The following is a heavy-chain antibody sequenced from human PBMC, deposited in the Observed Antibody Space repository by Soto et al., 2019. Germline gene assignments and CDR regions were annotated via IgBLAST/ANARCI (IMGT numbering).Heavy chain of an antibody. CDR2: IKQDGSEK. J-gene: IGHJ4*02. V-gene: IGHV3-7*04. CDR1: GFSFSYYW. CDR3: ARGDIVVELSQFDY. Sequence: PGGSLRLSCAASGFSFSYYWMNWVRQAPGGGLEWVANIKQDGSEKYYVDSVKGRFTISRDNAKNSLFLQMNSLRVEDTAVYYCARGDIVVELSQFDYWGQGTQVTVSS. D-gene: IGHD2-2*01.